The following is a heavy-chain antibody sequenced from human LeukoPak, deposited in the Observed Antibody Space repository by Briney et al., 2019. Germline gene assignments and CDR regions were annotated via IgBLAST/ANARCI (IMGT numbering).Heavy chain of an antibody. CDR2: IYYSGST. CDR3: ALRGDGDYVYGP. D-gene: IGHD4-17*01. Sequence: GSLRLSCAASGFTFSDYYMSWIRQPPGKGLEWIGSIYYSGSTYYNPSLKSRVTISVDTSKNQFSLKLSSVTAADTAVYYCALRGDGDYVYGPWGQGTLVTVSS. V-gene: IGHV4-38-2*01. CDR1: GFTFSDYY. J-gene: IGHJ5*02.